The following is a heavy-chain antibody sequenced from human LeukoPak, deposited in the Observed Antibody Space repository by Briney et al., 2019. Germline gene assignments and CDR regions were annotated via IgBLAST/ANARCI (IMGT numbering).Heavy chain of an antibody. CDR2: ISYDGSNK. Sequence: GRSLRLSCAASGFSFSTYGMHWVRQAPGKGLEWVALISYDGSNKYYADSVKGRFTISRDNSKNTLYLQMNSLKTEDTAVYYCGAGILFLDYWGQGTLVTVS. CDR1: GFSFSTYG. J-gene: IGHJ4*02. V-gene: IGHV3-30*03. CDR3: GAGILFLDY. D-gene: IGHD3-3*01.